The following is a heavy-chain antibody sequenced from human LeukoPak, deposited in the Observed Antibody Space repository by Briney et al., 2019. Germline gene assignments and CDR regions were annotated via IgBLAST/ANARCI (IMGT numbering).Heavy chain of an antibody. V-gene: IGHV4-59*04. CDR1: GGSISSYY. J-gene: IGHJ5*02. CDR2: IYYSGST. D-gene: IGHD6-19*01. CDR3: ARHVENDEQWLVQGWFDP. Sequence: PSETLSLTCTVSGGSISSYYWSWIRQPPGKGLEWIGYIYYSGSTYYNPSLKSRVTISVDTSKNQFSLKLSSVTAADTAVYYCARHVENDEQWLVQGWFDPWGQGTLVTVSS.